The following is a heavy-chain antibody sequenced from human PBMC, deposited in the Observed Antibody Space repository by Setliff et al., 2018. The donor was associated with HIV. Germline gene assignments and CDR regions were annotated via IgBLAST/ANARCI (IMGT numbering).Heavy chain of an antibody. V-gene: IGHV1-18*01. Sequence: ASVKVSCKASGYTFTSYGISWVRQAPGQGLEWMGWISAYNGNTNYAQKFQGRVTLTADESTSTMYMELSSLTSDDTAVYYCAGPRGDEAFDVWGQGTMVTVSS. CDR2: ISAYNGNT. CDR1: GYTFTSYG. J-gene: IGHJ3*01. CDR3: AGPRGDEAFDV.